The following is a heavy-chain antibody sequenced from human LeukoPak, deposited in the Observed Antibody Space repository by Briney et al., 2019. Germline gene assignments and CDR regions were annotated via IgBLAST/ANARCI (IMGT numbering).Heavy chain of an antibody. D-gene: IGHD5-18*01. J-gene: IGHJ5*02. V-gene: IGHV1-69*05. CDR3: ARDLYLTAMGYNWFDP. CDR2: IIPIFGTA. Sequence: GSSVKVSCKASGGTFSSYAISWVRQAPGQGLEWMGRIIPIFGTANYAQKFQGRVTITTDESTSTAYMELSSLRSEDTAVYYCARDLYLTAMGYNWFDPWGQGTLVTVSS. CDR1: GGTFSSYA.